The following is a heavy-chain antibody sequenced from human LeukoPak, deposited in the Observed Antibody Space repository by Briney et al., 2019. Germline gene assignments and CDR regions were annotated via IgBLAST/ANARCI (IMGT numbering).Heavy chain of an antibody. CDR2: IKPDGSDT. J-gene: IGHJ5*02. D-gene: IGHD3-10*01. V-gene: IGHV3-7*01. Sequence: QAGGSLRLSCEASGFSLSSYWMSWVRLAPGKGLEWVANIKPDGSDTRQVDSVKGRSTISRDNAKNSLYLQMSGLRGEDTAVYYCARGGASSKPLDAWGQGTLVTVSS. CDR3: ARGGASSKPLDA. CDR1: GFSLSSYW.